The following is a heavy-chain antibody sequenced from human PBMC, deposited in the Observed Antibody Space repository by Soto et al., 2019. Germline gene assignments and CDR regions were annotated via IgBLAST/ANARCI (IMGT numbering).Heavy chain of an antibody. D-gene: IGHD6-13*01. CDR2: ITHSGSS. V-gene: IGHV4-34*01. Sequence: SETLSLTCAVYGGSFSGYCWSWIRQPPGKGLEWIGEITHSGSSNYNPSLKSRVTISVDTSKNQFSLKLNSVTAADTAVYYCARGRKGYSSSWCVVVDWGQGTLVT. CDR1: GGSFSGYC. J-gene: IGHJ4*02. CDR3: ARGRKGYSSSWCVVVD.